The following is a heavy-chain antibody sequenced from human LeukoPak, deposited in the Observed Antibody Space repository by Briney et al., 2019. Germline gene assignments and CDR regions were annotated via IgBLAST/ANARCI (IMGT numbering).Heavy chain of an antibody. CDR2: ISGSGMST. CDR1: AFTLSSYA. CDR3: AKDSGVSDIHVFDY. D-gene: IGHD3-9*01. J-gene: IGHJ4*02. Sequence: GGSLRLSCAASAFTLSSYAMSWVRQAPGKGLEWVSGISGSGMSTYYADSVKGRFTISRDNSKKTAYLQMNSLRAEDTAVYYCAKDSGVSDIHVFDYWGQGTLVTVSS. V-gene: IGHV3-23*01.